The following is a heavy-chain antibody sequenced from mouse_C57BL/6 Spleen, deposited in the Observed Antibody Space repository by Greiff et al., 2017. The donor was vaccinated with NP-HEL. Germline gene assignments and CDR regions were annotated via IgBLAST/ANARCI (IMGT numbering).Heavy chain of an antibody. Sequence: EVHLVESGGGLVKPGGSLKLSCAASGFTFSSYAMSWVRQTPEKRLEWVATISDGGSYTYYPDNVKGRFTISRDNAKNNLYLQMSHLKSEDTAMYYCARDRTPYYYGSSSRFDYWGQGTTLTVSS. CDR1: GFTFSSYA. D-gene: IGHD1-1*01. CDR2: ISDGGSYT. V-gene: IGHV5-4*01. CDR3: ARDRTPYYYGSSSRFDY. J-gene: IGHJ2*01.